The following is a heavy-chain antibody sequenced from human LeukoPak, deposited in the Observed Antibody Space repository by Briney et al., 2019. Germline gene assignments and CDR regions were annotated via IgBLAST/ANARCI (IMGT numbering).Heavy chain of an antibody. D-gene: IGHD1-26*01. CDR2: INHSGST. CDR3: ASYGSYYGFDY. Sequence: SETLSLTCAVYGGSFSGYYWSWIRQPPGKGLEWIGEINHSGSTNYNPSLKSRVTISVDPSKNRFSLKLSSVTAADTAVYYCASYGSYYGFDYWGQGTLVTVSS. CDR1: GGSFSGYY. J-gene: IGHJ4*02. V-gene: IGHV4-34*01.